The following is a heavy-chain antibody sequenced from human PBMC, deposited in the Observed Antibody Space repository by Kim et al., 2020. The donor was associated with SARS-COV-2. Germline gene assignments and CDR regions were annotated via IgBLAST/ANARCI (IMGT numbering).Heavy chain of an antibody. V-gene: IGHV4-31*03. Sequence: SETLSLTCTVSGCSISSGGYCWGWLRQHPGNGLEWFGYICYSRNIYYNPSLKSRVTITVDTSKNQFSLKLSSVTAADTVVYYCARVRKDIVLVVYAMGAFDNWGRETMVTVSS. D-gene: IGHD2-8*01. CDR3: ARVRKDIVLVVYAMGAFDN. CDR1: GCSISSGGYC. CDR2: ICYSRNI. J-gene: IGHJ3*02.